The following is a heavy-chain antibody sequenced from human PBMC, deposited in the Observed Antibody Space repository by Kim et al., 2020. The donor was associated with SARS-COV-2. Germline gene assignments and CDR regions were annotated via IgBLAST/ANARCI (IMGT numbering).Heavy chain of an antibody. D-gene: IGHD3-3*01. V-gene: IGHV3-15*01. CDR1: GFTFSNAW. J-gene: IGHJ4*02. CDR2: IKSQTVGGTT. CDR3: TTGDYDFWPANDY. Sequence: GGSLRLSCAASGFTFSNAWMIGVRQAPGKVLWWVGRIKSQTVGGTTDYSATVKGRFTISRDDSKNTLYLQMNSLKTEDTAVYYCTTGDYDFWPANDYWGQGTLVTVSS.